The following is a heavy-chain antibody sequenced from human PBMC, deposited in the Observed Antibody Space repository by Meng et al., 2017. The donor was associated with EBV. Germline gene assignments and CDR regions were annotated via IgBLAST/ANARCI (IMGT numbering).Heavy chain of an antibody. CDR3: AHIIAARPFDY. CDR1: GFSLRTRGVG. D-gene: IGHD6-6*01. Sequence: ITLKGSGPAVVKPTQDLHSTCSVPGFSLRTRGVGGGWIRQPPGKALEWLALIYWDDDKRYSPSLKSRLTITKDTSKNQVVLTMTNMDPVDAATYYCAHIIAARPFDYWGQGTLVTVSS. CDR2: IYWDDDK. J-gene: IGHJ4*02. V-gene: IGHV2-5*02.